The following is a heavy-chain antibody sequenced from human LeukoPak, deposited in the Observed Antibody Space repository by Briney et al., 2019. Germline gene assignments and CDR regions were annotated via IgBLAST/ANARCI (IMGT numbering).Heavy chain of an antibody. V-gene: IGHV3-9*01. Sequence: GGSLRLSCAASGFTFDDYAMHWVRQAPGKGLEWVSGISRNSGSIGYADSMKGRFTVSRDNAKNSLYLQMNSLRAEDAALYYCAMAHYYGTFDLWGRGTLVTVSS. CDR3: AMAHYYGTFDL. D-gene: IGHD3-10*01. CDR2: ISRNSGSI. J-gene: IGHJ2*01. CDR1: GFTFDDYA.